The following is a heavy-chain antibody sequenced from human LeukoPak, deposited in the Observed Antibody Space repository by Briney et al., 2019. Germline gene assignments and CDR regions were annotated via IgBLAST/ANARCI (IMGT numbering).Heavy chain of an antibody. CDR3: ARERGYNYGYSGYYDQ. J-gene: IGHJ4*02. Sequence: GGSLRLSCAASGFTFSNFEMNWVRQAPGKGLEWISYISTSGASTYYADSVKGRFTVSRDNAKNSTYLRMDTLRAEDTAVYYCARERGYNYGYSGYYDQWGQGILVTVS. CDR2: ISTSGAST. D-gene: IGHD5-18*01. CDR1: GFTFSNFE. V-gene: IGHV3-48*03.